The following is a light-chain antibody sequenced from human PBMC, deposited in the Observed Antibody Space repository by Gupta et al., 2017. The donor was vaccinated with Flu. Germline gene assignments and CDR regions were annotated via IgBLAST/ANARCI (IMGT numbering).Light chain of an antibody. CDR1: SSNIGSNN. Sequence: QSVLAQPPSASATPGQRITISCSGSSSNIGSNNVNWYQQVPGTAPKLLIYGSSQRPSGVPDGFSGSKSGTTAALAISGLQSEDEDDYYCGAGDDSLNGHYVFGTGTKVTAL. CDR2: GSS. CDR3: GAGDDSLNGHYV. V-gene: IGLV1-44*01. J-gene: IGLJ1*01.